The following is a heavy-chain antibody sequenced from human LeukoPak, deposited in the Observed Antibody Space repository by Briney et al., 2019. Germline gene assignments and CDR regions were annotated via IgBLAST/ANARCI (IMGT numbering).Heavy chain of an antibody. J-gene: IGHJ3*02. CDR2: INPNTGGT. D-gene: IGHD2-2*01. CDR1: GYTFTGYY. CDR3: ARLGTRCNAFDI. Sequence: ASVKVSCKASGYTFTGYYMHWVRQAPGQGLEWMGWINPNTGGTNYAQTFQGRVTMTRDTSISTAYMELSRLRSDDTAVYYYARLGTRCNAFDIWGQGTMVTVSS. V-gene: IGHV1-2*02.